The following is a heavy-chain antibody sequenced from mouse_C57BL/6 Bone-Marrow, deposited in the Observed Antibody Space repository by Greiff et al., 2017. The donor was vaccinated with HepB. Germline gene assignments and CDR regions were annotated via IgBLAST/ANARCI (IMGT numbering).Heavy chain of an antibody. CDR3: ARPHYYGSSDYYAMDY. Sequence: EVKLVESGGGLVKPGGSLKLSCAASGFTFSDYGMHWVRQAPEKGLEWVAYISSGSSTIYYADTVKGRFTISRDNAKNTLFLQMTSLRSEDTAMYYCARPHYYGSSDYYAMDYWGQGTSVTVSS. CDR2: ISSGSSTI. D-gene: IGHD1-1*01. V-gene: IGHV5-17*01. J-gene: IGHJ4*01. CDR1: GFTFSDYG.